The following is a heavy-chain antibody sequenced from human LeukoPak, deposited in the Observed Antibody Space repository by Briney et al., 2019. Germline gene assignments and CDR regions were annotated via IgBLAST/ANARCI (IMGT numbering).Heavy chain of an antibody. CDR1: GFIFSGYA. V-gene: IGHV3-23*01. D-gene: IGHD2-2*01. Sequence: GGSLRLSCAASGFIFSGYAMGWVRQAPGKGLEWVSAISGSGGSTYYADSVKGRFTISRDNSKNTLYLQMNSLRAEDTAVYYCAKDLEGYCSSTSCSDYWGQGTLVTVSS. J-gene: IGHJ4*02. CDR3: AKDLEGYCSSTSCSDY. CDR2: ISGSGGST.